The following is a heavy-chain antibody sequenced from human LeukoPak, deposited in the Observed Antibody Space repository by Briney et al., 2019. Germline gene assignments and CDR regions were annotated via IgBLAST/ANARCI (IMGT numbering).Heavy chain of an antibody. CDR2: ISTQSGNT. Sequence: GASVKVSCKASGYTLTSYGINWMRQAPGQGLEWMGWISTQSGNTNYAQKVQGRLTLTTDRSTNTAYMELRSLRSDDTAVYYCARVDSGSYWDFDYWGQGTLVTVSS. J-gene: IGHJ4*02. V-gene: IGHV1-18*01. D-gene: IGHD1-26*01. CDR3: ARVDSGSYWDFDY. CDR1: GYTLTSYG.